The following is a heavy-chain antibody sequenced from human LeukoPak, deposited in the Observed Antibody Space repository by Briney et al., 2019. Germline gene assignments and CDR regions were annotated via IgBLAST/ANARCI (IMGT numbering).Heavy chain of an antibody. V-gene: IGHV4-34*01. CDR1: GGSFSGYY. J-gene: IGHJ4*02. CDR3: ARGVLNCSSTSCSYYFGY. CDR2: INHSGST. Sequence: PSETLSLTCAVYGGSFSGYYWSWIRQPPGKGLEWIGEINHSGSTNYNPSLKSRVTISVDTSKNQFSLKLSSVTAADTAVYYCARGVLNCSSTSCSYYFGYWGQGTLVTVSS. D-gene: IGHD2-2*01.